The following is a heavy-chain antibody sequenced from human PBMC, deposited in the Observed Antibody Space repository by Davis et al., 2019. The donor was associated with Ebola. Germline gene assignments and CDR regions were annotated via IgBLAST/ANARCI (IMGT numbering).Heavy chain of an antibody. CDR3: ARCRVVVAAIYYYYYGMDV. CDR1: GGSFSDYY. CDR2: INHSGST. Sequence: GSLRLSCAVYGGSFSDYYWSWIRQPPGKGLEWIGEINHSGSTNYNPSLKSRVTISVDTSKNQFSLKLSSVTAADTAVYYCARCRVVVAAIYYYYYGMDVWGQGTTVTVSS. V-gene: IGHV4-34*01. J-gene: IGHJ6*02. D-gene: IGHD2-15*01.